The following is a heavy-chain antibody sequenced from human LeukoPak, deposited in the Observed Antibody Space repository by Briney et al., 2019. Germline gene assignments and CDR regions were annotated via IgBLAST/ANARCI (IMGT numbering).Heavy chain of an antibody. J-gene: IGHJ4*02. CDR3: ARGEWELPDPFDY. V-gene: IGHV3-11*01. Sequence: GGSLRLSCAATGFTFSDYYMSWIRQAPGKGLEWVSYISSSGSTIYYADSVKGRFTISRDNAKNSLYLQMNSLRAEDTAVYYCARGEWELPDPFDYWGQGTLVTVSS. CDR1: GFTFSDYY. CDR2: ISSSGSTI. D-gene: IGHD1-26*01.